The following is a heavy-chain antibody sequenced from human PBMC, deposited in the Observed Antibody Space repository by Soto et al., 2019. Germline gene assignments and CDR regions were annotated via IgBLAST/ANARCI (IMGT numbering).Heavy chain of an antibody. V-gene: IGHV1-69*18. CDR3: ARDGAKRDTAGADYFDY. CDR1: GGTFSSYA. CDR2: IIPILGTS. J-gene: IGHJ4*02. D-gene: IGHD6-19*01. Sequence: QVQLVQSESEVKKPGSSVKVSCKTSGGTFSSYAFSWVRQAPGQGLEWMGRIIPILGTSNYAQKFQGRVTITADESTSTAYMELSRLRSEDTAVYYCARDGAKRDTAGADYFDYWGQGTLVTVSS.